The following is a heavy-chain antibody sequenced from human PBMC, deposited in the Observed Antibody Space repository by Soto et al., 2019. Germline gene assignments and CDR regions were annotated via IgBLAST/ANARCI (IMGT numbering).Heavy chain of an antibody. CDR1: GFTFSICA. Sequence: PGGSLRLSCTVSGFTFSICAINWVRHSAGTGLEWISYISSGSDTIYYADSVKGRFTISRDNAKNSLYLQMNSLRAEDTAVYYCARDRGYDAHDYYYNAMDVWGQGTTVTGSS. V-gene: IGHV3-48*04. J-gene: IGHJ6*02. D-gene: IGHD2-15*01. CDR3: ARDRGYDAHDYYYNAMDV. CDR2: ISSGSDTI.